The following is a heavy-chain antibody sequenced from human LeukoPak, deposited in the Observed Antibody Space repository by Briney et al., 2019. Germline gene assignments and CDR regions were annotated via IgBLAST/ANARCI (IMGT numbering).Heavy chain of an antibody. CDR2: LSDSGGST. J-gene: IGHJ5*01. Sequence: GGSLRLSCAASGFTFSSYWMSWVRQAPGKGLEWVSGLSDSGGSTYYADSVKGRFTISRDNSKNTLYLQMNSLRVEDTAVYYCAKASRATLTTVINWLDSWGQGTPVTVSS. D-gene: IGHD4-11*01. V-gene: IGHV3-23*01. CDR1: GFTFSSYW. CDR3: AKASRATLTTVINWLDS.